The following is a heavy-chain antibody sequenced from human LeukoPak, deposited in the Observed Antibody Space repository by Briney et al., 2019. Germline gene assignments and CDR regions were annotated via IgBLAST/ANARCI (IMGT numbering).Heavy chain of an antibody. CDR3: AKDGPGDFWSGDYLFDY. V-gene: IGHV3-23*01. CDR2: ISGNGGRT. CDR1: GFTFSSYA. Sequence: GGSLRHSCAASGFTFSSYAMSCARQAPGRGLEWVSGISGNGGRTSYADPVKGRFIISRDNSKNTLYLRVNSLRAEDTAVYYCAKDGPGDFWSGDYLFDYWGQGTLVTVSS. J-gene: IGHJ4*02. D-gene: IGHD3-3*01.